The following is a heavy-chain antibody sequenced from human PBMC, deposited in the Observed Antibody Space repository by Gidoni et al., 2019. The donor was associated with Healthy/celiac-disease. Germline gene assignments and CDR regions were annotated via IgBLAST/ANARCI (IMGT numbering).Heavy chain of an antibody. J-gene: IGHJ4*02. CDR2: ISSNGGST. CDR1: GFTFSSYA. D-gene: IGHD4-17*01. CDR3: VTPTTVTSEAGDY. V-gene: IGHV3-64D*06. Sequence: EVQLVESGGGLVQPGGSLRLSCSASGFTFSSYAMHWVRQAPGKGLEYVSAISSNGGSTYYADSVKGRFTISRDNSKNTLYLQMSSLRAEDTAVHYCVTPTTVTSEAGDYWGQGTLVTVSS.